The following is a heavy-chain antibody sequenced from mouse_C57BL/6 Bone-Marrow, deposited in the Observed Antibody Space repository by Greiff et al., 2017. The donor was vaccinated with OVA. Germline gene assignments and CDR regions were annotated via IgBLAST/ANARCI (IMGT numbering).Heavy chain of an antibody. D-gene: IGHD2-12*01. CDR2: ISAGGSYT. V-gene: IGHV5-4*01. J-gene: IGHJ4*01. CDR3: ARDYDNAMDY. CDR1: GFTFSSYA. Sequence: EVHLVESGGGLVKPGGSLKLSCAASGFTFSSYAMSWVRQTPEKRLEWVATISAGGSYTYYRDNVKGRFTISRDNAKNNLYLQMSHLKSEDTAMYYCARDYDNAMDYWGQGTSVTVSS.